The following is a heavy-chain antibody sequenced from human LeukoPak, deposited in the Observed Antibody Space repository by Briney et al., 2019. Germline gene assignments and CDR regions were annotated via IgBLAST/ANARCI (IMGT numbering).Heavy chain of an antibody. CDR2: IYYSGST. D-gene: IGHD3-3*01. J-gene: IGHJ6*02. Sequence: SETLSLTCTVSGGSISSYYWSWIRQPPGKGLEWIGYIYYSGSTNYNPSLKSRVTISVDTSKNQFSLKLSSVTAADTAVYYCARGHCDFWSGYYYYYYGMDVWGQGTTVTVSS. CDR1: GGSISSYY. CDR3: ARGHCDFWSGYYYYYYGMDV. V-gene: IGHV4-59*08.